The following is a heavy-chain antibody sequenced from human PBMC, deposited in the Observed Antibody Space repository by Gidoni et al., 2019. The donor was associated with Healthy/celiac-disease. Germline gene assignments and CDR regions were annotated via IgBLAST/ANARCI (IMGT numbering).Heavy chain of an antibody. CDR2: ISGSGCST. Sequence: EVQLLESGGGLVQPGGSLRLSCADSGFTFSSYAMSGVRQAPGKGLEWASGISGSGCSTYYADSVKGRFTISRDNSKNKLYLQMNTLRAEDTAVYYCAKGGGRRAGGAYFDYWGQGTLVTVSS. CDR3: AKGGGRRAGGAYFDY. CDR1: GFTFSSYA. V-gene: IGHV3-23*01. J-gene: IGHJ4*02. D-gene: IGHD3-16*01.